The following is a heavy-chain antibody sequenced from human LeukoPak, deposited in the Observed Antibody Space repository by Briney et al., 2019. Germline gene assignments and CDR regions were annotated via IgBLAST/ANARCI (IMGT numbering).Heavy chain of an antibody. CDR2: IHPEGNEK. CDR3: ARGDAFSGDH. V-gene: IGHV3-7*04. Sequence: GGSLRLSCAVSGFSFTNFWMSWVRQAPGRGLEWVANIHPEGNEKYHVESVKGRFTISRDDTKNLLFLQMNGLRVEHTAVYYCARGDAFSGDHWGQGTLVTVSS. CDR1: GFSFTNFW. J-gene: IGHJ4*02.